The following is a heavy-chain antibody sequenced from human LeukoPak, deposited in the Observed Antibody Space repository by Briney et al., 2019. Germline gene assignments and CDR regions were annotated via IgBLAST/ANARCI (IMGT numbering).Heavy chain of an antibody. D-gene: IGHD6-19*01. CDR1: GGSISSYY. V-gene: IGHV4-59*01. CDR3: ARSLYSGGWYGY. Sequence: SETLSLTCTVSGGSISSYYWSWIRQPPGKGLEWIGYIYYSGSTNYNPSLKSRVTISVDTSKNQFSLKLSSVTAADAAVYYCARSLYSGGWYGYWGQGTLVTVSS. CDR2: IYYSGST. J-gene: IGHJ4*02.